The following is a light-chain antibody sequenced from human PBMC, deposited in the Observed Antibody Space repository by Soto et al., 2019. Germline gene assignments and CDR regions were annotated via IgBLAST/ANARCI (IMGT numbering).Light chain of an antibody. J-gene: IGLJ2*01. CDR2: EVT. CDR1: RDDIGAYDY. V-gene: IGLV2-14*01. CDR3: NSYTTSSAVV. Sequence: QSVLTQPASVSGSPGQSITISCAGTRDDIGAYDYVSWYQQHPGNAPKLLVYEVTNRPSGVSDRFSGSKSGNTASLTISGLQDEDEADYYCNSYTTSSAVVFGGGTKVTVL.